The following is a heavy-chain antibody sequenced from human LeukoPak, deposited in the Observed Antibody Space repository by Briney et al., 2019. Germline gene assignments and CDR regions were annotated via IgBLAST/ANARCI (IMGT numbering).Heavy chain of an antibody. CDR1: GFISNMYA. CDR3: AREGQRGPHSPGNYHYMDV. Sequence: PGRSLRLSCGASGFISNMYAIRWVRQAPGKGLEWVAVISYDGSDEKYADFVKGRFTISRDSSKNTLSLQMNSLRVEDTAVYYWAREGQRGPHSPGNYHYMDVWGRGTTVTVSS. V-gene: IGHV3-30*04. CDR2: ISYDGSDE. D-gene: IGHD3-10*01. J-gene: IGHJ6*03.